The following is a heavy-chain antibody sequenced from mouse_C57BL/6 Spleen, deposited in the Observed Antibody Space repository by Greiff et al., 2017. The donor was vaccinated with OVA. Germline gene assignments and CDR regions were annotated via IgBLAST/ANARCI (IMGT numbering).Heavy chain of an antibody. CDR2: IDPNSGGT. D-gene: IGHD2-5*01. CDR1: GYTFTSYW. CDR3: AREWSNPYYYAMDY. J-gene: IGHJ4*01. V-gene: IGHV1-72*01. Sequence: QVQLQQSGAELVKPGASVKLSCKASGYTFTSYWMHWVKQRPGRGLEWIGRIDPNSGGTKYNEKFKSKATLTVDKPYSTAYMQLSSLTSEYSAVYYCAREWSNPYYYAMDYWGQGTSVTVSS.